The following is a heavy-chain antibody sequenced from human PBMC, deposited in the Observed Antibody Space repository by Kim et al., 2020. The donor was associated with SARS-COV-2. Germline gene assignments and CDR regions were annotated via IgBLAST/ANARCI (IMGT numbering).Heavy chain of an antibody. CDR3: ANGSITILGVAVSGNWFDP. J-gene: IGHJ5*02. CDR1: GFTFSSYG. V-gene: IGHV3-30*18. CDR2: ISYDGSNK. D-gene: IGHD3-3*01. Sequence: GGSLRLSCAASGFTFSSYGMHWVRQAPGKGLEWVAVISYDGSNKYYADSVKGRFTISRDNSKNTLYLQMNSLRAEDTAVYYCANGSITILGVAVSGNWFDPWGQRTLVTVSS.